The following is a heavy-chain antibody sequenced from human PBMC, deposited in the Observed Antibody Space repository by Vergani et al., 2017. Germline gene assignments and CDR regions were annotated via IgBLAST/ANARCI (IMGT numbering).Heavy chain of an antibody. CDR3: AKDHYDFWSGYPNLSPFDL. Sequence: EVQLVESGGGLVQPGRSLRLSCAASGFTFDDYDMHWVRQAPGKGLEWVSGISWNSGSIGYADSVKGRFTISRDNAKNSLYLQMNSLRAEDTALYYCAKDHYDFWSGYPNLSPFDLWGRGTLVTVSS. CDR2: ISWNSGSI. CDR1: GFTFDDYD. D-gene: IGHD3-3*01. V-gene: IGHV3-9*01. J-gene: IGHJ2*01.